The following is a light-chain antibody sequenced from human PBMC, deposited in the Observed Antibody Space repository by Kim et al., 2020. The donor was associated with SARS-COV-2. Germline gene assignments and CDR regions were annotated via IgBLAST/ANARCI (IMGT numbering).Light chain of an antibody. V-gene: IGKV3-15*01. CDR3: QQYNNWPPIT. CDR2: GAS. J-gene: IGKJ5*01. CDR1: QSVSDN. Sequence: PGERATLSCRTSQSVSDNLAWYQQKPGQAPRLLIYGASTRATGIPARFSGSGSGTEFTLTISSLQSEDFAVYYCQQYNNWPPITFGQGTRLEIK.